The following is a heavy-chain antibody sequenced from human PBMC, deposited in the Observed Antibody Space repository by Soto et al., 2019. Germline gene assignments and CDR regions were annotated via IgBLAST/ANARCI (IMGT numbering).Heavy chain of an antibody. Sequence: QLVESGGGLVQPGGSLRLSCEASRFRFSDYYMSWVRQAPGKGLEWVSFISSSGTTIYYADSVKGRFTISRDNAKNSLFLQMNSLRVEDTAVYYCASSEGNYYYYGMDVWGQGTTVTVSS. V-gene: IGHV3-11*01. J-gene: IGHJ6*02. CDR3: ASSEGNYYYYGMDV. CDR2: ISSSGTTI. CDR1: RFRFSDYY.